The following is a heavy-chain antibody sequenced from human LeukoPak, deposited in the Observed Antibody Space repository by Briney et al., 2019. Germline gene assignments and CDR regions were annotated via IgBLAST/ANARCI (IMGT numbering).Heavy chain of an antibody. V-gene: IGHV4-34*01. J-gene: IGHJ4*02. D-gene: IGHD3-3*01. CDR1: DGSFSGYY. CDR3: ARGKIRFLEWLFPRGWWSY. CDR2: INHSGST. Sequence: PSETLSLTCAIYDGSFSGYYWSWIRQPPGKGLEWIGEINHSGSTNYNPSLKSRVTISVDTSKNQFSLKLSSVTAADTAVYYCARGKIRFLEWLFPRGWWSYWGQGTLVTVSS.